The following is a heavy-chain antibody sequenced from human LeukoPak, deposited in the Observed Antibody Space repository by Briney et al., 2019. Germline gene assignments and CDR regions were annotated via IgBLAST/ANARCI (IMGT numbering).Heavy chain of an antibody. J-gene: IGHJ4*02. V-gene: IGHV4-61*02. D-gene: IGHD3-22*01. CDR1: GGSISSGSYY. CDR3: ARASDYYDSSGYPDY. Sequence: SQTLSLTCTVSGGSISSGSYYWSWIRQPAGKGLEWIGRIYSCGSTNYNPSLKSRVTISVDTSKNQFSLKLSSVTAADTAVYYCARASDYYDSSGYPDYWGQGTLVTVSS. CDR2: IYSCGST.